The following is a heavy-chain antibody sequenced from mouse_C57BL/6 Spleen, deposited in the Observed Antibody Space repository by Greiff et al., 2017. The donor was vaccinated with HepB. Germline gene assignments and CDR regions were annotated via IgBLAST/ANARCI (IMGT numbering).Heavy chain of an antibody. V-gene: IGHV8-12*01. CDR2: IYWDDDK. CDR3: ARRTFLNGFAY. Sequence: QVTLKASGPGILQSSQTLSLTCSFSGFSLSTSGMGVSWIRQPSGKGLEWLAHIYWDDDKRYNPSLKSRLTISKDTSRNQVFLKITSVDTADTATYYCARRTFLNGFAYWGQGALVTVSA. CDR1: GFSLSTSGMG. D-gene: IGHD1-1*01. J-gene: IGHJ3*01.